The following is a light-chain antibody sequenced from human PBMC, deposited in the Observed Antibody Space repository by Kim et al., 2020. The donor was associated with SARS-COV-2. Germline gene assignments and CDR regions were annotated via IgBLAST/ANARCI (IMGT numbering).Light chain of an antibody. CDR2: NND. J-gene: IGLJ3*02. V-gene: IGLV1-44*01. CDR3: AVWDDNLNGQV. Sequence: GHRVTISCSGGSSNIVSNTVNWYQQRPGKAPNLRIYNNDQRPSGVPDRISGSKSGTAASLAISGLQSEDEADYYCAVWDDNLNGQVFGGGTQLTVL. CDR1: SSNIVSNT.